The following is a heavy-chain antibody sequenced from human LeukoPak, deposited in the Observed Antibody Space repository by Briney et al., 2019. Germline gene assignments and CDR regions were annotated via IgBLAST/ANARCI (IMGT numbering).Heavy chain of an antibody. CDR1: GFTFSSYW. CDR3: ARGYSSSWDYFDY. D-gene: IGHD6-13*01. CDR2: INTDGSST. V-gene: IGHV3-74*01. Sequence: GGSLRLSCAASGFTFSSYWMHWVRQAPGKGLVWVSRINTDGSSTYYADSVKGRFTISRDNAKNTLYLQMNSLRAEDTAVYYCARGYSSSWDYFDYWGQGTLVTVSS. J-gene: IGHJ4*02.